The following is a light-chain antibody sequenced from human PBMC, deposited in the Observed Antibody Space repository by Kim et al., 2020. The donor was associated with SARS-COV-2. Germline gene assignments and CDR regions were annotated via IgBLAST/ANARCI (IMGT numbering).Light chain of an antibody. Sequence: APGKTASSTGGGNNIVTKSVHWYQQQPGQAPVLVIYFDSDRPSGIPERFSGSISGNTATLTISRVEAGDEADYYCQVWDTGSTHVVFGGGTQLTVL. CDR1: NIVTKS. J-gene: IGLJ2*01. V-gene: IGLV3-21*04. CDR2: FDS. CDR3: QVWDTGSTHVV.